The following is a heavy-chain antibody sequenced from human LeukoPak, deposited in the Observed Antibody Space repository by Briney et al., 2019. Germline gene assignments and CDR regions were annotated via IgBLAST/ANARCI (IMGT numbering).Heavy chain of an antibody. J-gene: IGHJ4*02. D-gene: IGHD3-22*01. Sequence: GGSLRLSCAASGFTFSDYYMSWIRQAPGKGLEWVSYISSSGSTIYYADSVKGRFTISRDNAKNSLYLQMNSLRAEDTAVYYCAIDSSGYYLTFDYWGQGTLVTVSS. CDR3: AIDSSGYYLTFDY. V-gene: IGHV3-11*01. CDR1: GFTFSDYY. CDR2: ISSSGSTI.